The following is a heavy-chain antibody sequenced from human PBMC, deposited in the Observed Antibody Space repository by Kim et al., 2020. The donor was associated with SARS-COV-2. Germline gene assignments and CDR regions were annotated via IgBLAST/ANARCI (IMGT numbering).Heavy chain of an antibody. V-gene: IGHV3-30-3*01. J-gene: IGHJ4*02. D-gene: IGHD5-12*01. CDR1: GFTFSSYA. CDR2: ISNDGSNK. Sequence: GGSLRLSCAASGFTFSSYAMHWVRQAPGKGLEWVAVISNDGSNKYYADSVKGRFTISRDNSKNTLYLQMNSLRAEDTAVYYCARGINSGYDNGNYWGQGTLVTVSS. CDR3: ARGINSGYDNGNY.